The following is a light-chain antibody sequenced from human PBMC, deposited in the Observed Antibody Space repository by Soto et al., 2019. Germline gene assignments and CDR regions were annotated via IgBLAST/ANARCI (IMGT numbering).Light chain of an antibody. CDR2: RNN. J-gene: IGLJ1*01. Sequence: QSVLTQPPSASGTPGQRVTISCSGGTSSIGRNYVYWYQQLPGTAPKPVIYRNNQRPSGVPDRFSGSKSGTSASLAIRGLRSEDEADYYCAAWDDSLSGLYVFGTGTKVTVL. CDR3: AAWDDSLSGLYV. V-gene: IGLV1-47*01. CDR1: TSSIGRNY.